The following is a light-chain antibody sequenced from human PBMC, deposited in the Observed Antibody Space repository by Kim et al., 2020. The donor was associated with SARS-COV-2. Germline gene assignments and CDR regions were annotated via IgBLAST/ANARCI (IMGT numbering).Light chain of an antibody. Sequence: QSVVTQSPSASGTPGQRVTISCSGSSSNIGSNPVSWYQQLPGTAPKLLIFKDNQRPSGVPDRFSGSKSGTSASLAISGLQSEDEANYYCAAWHDSLNGPVFGGGTQLTVL. V-gene: IGLV1-44*01. CDR2: KDN. CDR3: AAWHDSLNGPV. J-gene: IGLJ3*02. CDR1: SSNIGSNP.